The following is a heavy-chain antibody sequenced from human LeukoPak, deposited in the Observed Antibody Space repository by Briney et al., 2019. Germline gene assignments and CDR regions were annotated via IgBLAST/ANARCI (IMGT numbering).Heavy chain of an antibody. CDR2: IIPIFGTA. D-gene: IGHD6-19*01. CDR1: GGTFSSYA. V-gene: IGHV1-69*05. CDR3: ARVAVAGLYYYYYMDV. Sequence: GASVKVSCKASGGTFSSYAISWVRQAPGQGLEWMGGIIPIFGTANYAQKFQGRVTITTDESTSTAYMEQSSLRSEDTAVYYCARVAVAGLYYYYYMDVWGKGTTVTVSS. J-gene: IGHJ6*03.